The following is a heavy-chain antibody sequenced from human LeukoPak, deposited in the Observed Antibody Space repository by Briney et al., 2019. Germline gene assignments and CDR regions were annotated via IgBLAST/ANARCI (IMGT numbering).Heavy chain of an antibody. Sequence: PGGSLRLSRAPSGLTLTEYYMSYIPAAPGGGGERASHISSSGSTIYYADSVEGRFTISRNNAKNSLYLQVKSRTAEDAAVYYCASGTELLPIPYYFDSWGQGTLVTVSS. CDR1: GLTLTEYY. J-gene: IGHJ4*02. CDR3: ASGTELLPIPYYFDS. D-gene: IGHD1-26*01. CDR2: ISSSGSTI. V-gene: IGHV3-11*04.